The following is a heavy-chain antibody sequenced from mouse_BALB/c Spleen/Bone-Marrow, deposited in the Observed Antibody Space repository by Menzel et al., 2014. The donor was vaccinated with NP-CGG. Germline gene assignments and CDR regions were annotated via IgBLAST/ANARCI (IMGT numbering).Heavy chain of an antibody. CDR1: GDSITSGY. CDR3: ARTHYYGWFDY. J-gene: IGHJ2*01. CDR2: ISYSGGT. D-gene: IGHD1-2*01. Sequence: EVHLVESGPSLVKPSQTLSLTCSVTGDSITSGYWNWIRKFPGNKLEYMGFISYSGGTYYNPSLRSRISITRDTSKNRYYLHLNSVTTEDTATYYCARTHYYGWFDYWGQGTTLTVSS. V-gene: IGHV3-8*02.